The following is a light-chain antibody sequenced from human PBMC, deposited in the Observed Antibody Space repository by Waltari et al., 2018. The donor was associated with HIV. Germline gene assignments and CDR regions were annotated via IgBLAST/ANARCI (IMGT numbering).Light chain of an antibody. J-gene: IGLJ1*01. Sequence: SSELTQPPSVSVSPGETATITCSGDKLGEKFTCWYQQKPGQSPVLVMYQDSKRPSGIPERFSGSNSGNTATLTISGTQAMDEADYYCQAWGTSAPLVFGTGTKV. CDR1: KLGEKF. CDR3: QAWGTSAPLV. V-gene: IGLV3-1*01. CDR2: QDS.